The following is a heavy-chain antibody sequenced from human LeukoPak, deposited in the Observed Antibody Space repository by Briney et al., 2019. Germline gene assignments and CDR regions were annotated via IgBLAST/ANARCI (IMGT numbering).Heavy chain of an antibody. Sequence: ASVKVSCKASGYTFTSYGISWVRQAPGQGLEWMGWINPNSGGTNYAQKFQGRVTMTRDTSISTAYMALSRLRSDDTAVYYCARELPGPNDHHCFDHWGQGTLVTVAS. CDR2: INPNSGGT. V-gene: IGHV1-2*02. D-gene: IGHD1-1*01. CDR3: ARELPGPNDHHCFDH. CDR1: GYTFTSYG. J-gene: IGHJ4*02.